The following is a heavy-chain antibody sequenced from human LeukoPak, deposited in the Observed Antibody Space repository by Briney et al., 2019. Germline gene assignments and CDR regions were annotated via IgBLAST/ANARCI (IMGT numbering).Heavy chain of an antibody. V-gene: IGHV4-39*07. CDR3: ARVSWFPGTSYYYIDV. J-gene: IGHJ6*03. D-gene: IGHD1-1*01. CDR1: GGSISSSSYY. Sequence: NPSETLSLTCTVSGGSISSSSYYWGWIRQPPGKGLEWIGSIYYSGSTYYNPSLKSRVTISVDTSKNQFSLKLSSVTAADTAVYYCARVSWFPGTSYYYIDVWGKGTTVAVSS. CDR2: IYYSGST.